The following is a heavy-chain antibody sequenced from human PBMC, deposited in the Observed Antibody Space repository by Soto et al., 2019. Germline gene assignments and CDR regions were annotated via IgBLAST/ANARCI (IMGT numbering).Heavy chain of an antibody. V-gene: IGHV1-69*04. Sequence: EASVKVSCKASGGTFSSYTISWVRQAPGQGLEWMGRIIPILGIANYAQKFQGRVTITADKSTSTAYMELSSLRSEDTAVYYCAIEDFSGGSCYPFWGQGTLVTVS. J-gene: IGHJ4*02. D-gene: IGHD2-15*01. CDR2: IIPILGIA. CDR3: AIEDFSGGSCYPF. CDR1: GGTFSSYT.